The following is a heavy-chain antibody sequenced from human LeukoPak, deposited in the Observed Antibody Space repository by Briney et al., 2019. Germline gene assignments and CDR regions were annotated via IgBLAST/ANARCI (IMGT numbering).Heavy chain of an antibody. D-gene: IGHD3-22*01. V-gene: IGHV1-2*02. CDR2: INPNSGGT. CDR3: ASPYYYDSSGLAR. J-gene: IGHJ4*02. Sequence: GASVKVSCKASGYTFIGYYMHWVRQAPGQGLEWMGWINPNSGGTNYAQKFQGRVTMTRDTSISTAYMELSRLRSDDTAVYYCASPYYYDSSGLARWGQGTLVTVPS. CDR1: GYTFIGYY.